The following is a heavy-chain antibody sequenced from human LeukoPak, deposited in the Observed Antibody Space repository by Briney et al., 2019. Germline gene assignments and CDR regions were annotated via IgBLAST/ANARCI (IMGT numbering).Heavy chain of an antibody. CDR2: IQYNGDT. V-gene: IGHV4-59*01. Sequence: SETLSLTCTVSGDSISSSYWTWIRRPPGKGLESIAYIQYNGDTNYNPSLKSRAAISMDTSKNQFSLILKSVTSADTAVYYCARQTRTPDYWGQGTLVTVSS. J-gene: IGHJ4*02. D-gene: IGHD1/OR15-1a*01. CDR1: GDSISSSY. CDR3: ARQTRTPDY.